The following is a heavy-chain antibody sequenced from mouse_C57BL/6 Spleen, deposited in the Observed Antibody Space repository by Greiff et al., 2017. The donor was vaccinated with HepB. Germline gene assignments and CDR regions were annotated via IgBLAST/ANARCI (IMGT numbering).Heavy chain of an antibody. CDR1: GFTFSSYG. J-gene: IGHJ2*01. V-gene: IGHV5-6*01. Sequence: EVKLVESGGDLVKPGGSLKLSCAASGFTFSSYGMSWVRQTPDKRLEWVATISSGGSYTYYPDSVKGRFTISRDNAKNTLYLQMSSLKSEDTAMYYCARQVAYYFDYWGQGTTLTVSS. CDR3: ARQVAYYFDY. D-gene: IGHD1-3*01. CDR2: ISSGGSYT.